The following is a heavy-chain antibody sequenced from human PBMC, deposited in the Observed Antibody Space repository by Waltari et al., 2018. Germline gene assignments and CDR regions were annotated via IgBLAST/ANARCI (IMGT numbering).Heavy chain of an antibody. CDR1: GGSFSGYY. CDR2: INHSGST. CDR3: ARRRWFDP. J-gene: IGHJ5*02. Sequence: QVQLQQWGAGLLKPSETLSLTCAVYGGSFSGYYWSWIRQPPGKGLEWIGEINHSGSTNSNPSLKSRVTISVDTSKNQFSLKLSSVTAADTAVYYCARRRWFDPWGQGTLVTVSS. V-gene: IGHV4-34*01.